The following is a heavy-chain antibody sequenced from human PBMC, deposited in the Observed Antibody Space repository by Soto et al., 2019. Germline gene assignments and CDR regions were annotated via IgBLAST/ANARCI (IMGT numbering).Heavy chain of an antibody. CDR2: ITSNGGNT. Sequence: PGGSLRLSCAASGFTFSSYAMHWVRQAPGKGLEYVSAITSNGGNTDYASSVKGRFTISRDNSKNTLYLQMNSLRAEDTAVYYCARDGYCSGGSCYSVPVFDYWGQGTLVTVSS. D-gene: IGHD2-15*01. J-gene: IGHJ4*02. CDR1: GFTFSSYA. CDR3: ARDGYCSGGSCYSVPVFDY. V-gene: IGHV3-64*04.